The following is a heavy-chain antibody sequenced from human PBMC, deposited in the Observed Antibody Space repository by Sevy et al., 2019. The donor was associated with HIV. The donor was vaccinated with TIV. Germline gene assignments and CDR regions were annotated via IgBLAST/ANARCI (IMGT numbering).Heavy chain of an antibody. Sequence: GSLRLSCAASGFTFSSYWMHWVRQAPGKGLVWVSRINSDGSSTSYADSVKGRFTISRDNAKNTLYLQMNSLRAEDTAVYYCASSKGDYYYDSGSLHADYWGQGTLVTVSS. D-gene: IGHD3-10*01. CDR1: GFTFSSYW. V-gene: IGHV3-74*01. CDR2: INSDGSST. J-gene: IGHJ4*02. CDR3: ASSKGDYYYDSGSLHADY.